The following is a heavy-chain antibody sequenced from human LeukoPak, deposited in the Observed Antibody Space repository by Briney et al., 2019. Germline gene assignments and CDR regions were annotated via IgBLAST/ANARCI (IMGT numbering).Heavy chain of an antibody. CDR2: ISSSSNTM. J-gene: IGHJ4*02. Sequence: LSLTCTVSGGSISFYYWSWIRQPPGKGLEWVSYISSSSNTMYYADSVKGRFTISRDNAKNSLYLQMNSLRDEDTAVYYCARAFDYWGQGTLVAVSS. CDR3: ARAFDY. V-gene: IGHV3-11*04. CDR1: GGSISFYY.